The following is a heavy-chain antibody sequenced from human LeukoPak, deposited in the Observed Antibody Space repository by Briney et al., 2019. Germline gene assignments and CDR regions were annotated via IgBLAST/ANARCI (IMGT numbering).Heavy chain of an antibody. D-gene: IGHD3-22*01. CDR1: GYTFTSYG. CDR2: ISAYNGNT. J-gene: IGHJ3*02. CDR3: ASTEKGNYYDSSGYYYDDAFDI. Sequence: ASVKVSCKASGYTFTSYGISWVRQAPGQGLEWMGWISAYNGNTNYAQKLQGRVTMTTDTSTSTAYMELRSLRSDDTAVYYCASTEKGNYYDSSGYYYDDAFDIWGQGTMVTVSS. V-gene: IGHV1-18*01.